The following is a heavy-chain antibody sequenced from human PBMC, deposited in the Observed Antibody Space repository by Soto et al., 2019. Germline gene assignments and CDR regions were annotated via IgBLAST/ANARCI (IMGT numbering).Heavy chain of an antibody. CDR3: ARAAYDSSGYYGMDV. Sequence: ASVKVSCKASGYTFTSYDINWVRQATGQGLEWMGWMNPNSGNTGYAQKFQGRVTMTRSTSISTAYMELSSLRSEDTAVYYCARAAYDSSGYYGMDVWGQGTTVTVSS. J-gene: IGHJ6*02. CDR2: MNPNSGNT. V-gene: IGHV1-8*01. CDR1: GYTFTSYD. D-gene: IGHD3-22*01.